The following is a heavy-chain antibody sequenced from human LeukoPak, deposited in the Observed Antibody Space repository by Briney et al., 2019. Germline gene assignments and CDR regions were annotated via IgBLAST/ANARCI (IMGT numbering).Heavy chain of an antibody. Sequence: SQTLSLTCTVSGGSISSSSYYWGWIRQPPGKGLEWIGSISYSGSTYYNPSLKSRVTISVDTSKNQFSLKLSSVTAADTAVYYCARSVDSLLNFDYWGQGTLVTVSS. CDR2: ISYSGST. J-gene: IGHJ4*02. CDR3: ARSVDSLLNFDY. V-gene: IGHV4-39*01. CDR1: GGSISSSSYY. D-gene: IGHD3-22*01.